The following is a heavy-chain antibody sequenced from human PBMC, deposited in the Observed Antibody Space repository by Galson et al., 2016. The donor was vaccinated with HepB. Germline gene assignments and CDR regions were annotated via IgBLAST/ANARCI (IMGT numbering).Heavy chain of an antibody. J-gene: IGHJ6*03. V-gene: IGHV3-53*01. CDR2: IYSDGRP. Sequence: SLRLSCAASGFSVSRNYMTWVRQAPGKGLAWVSSIYSDGRPYYAASVKGRFTISRDKSKNTLFLQMNGLRADDTAVYYCARDIYEGAMDVWGKGTTVTVSS. CDR3: ARDIYEGAMDV. CDR1: GFSVSRNY. D-gene: IGHD5/OR15-5a*01.